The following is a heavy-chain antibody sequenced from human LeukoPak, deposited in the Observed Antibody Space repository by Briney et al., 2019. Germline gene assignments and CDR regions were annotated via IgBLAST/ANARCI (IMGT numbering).Heavy chain of an antibody. CDR1: GGSITSYF. V-gene: IGHV4-59*01. CDR3: AQIAPFSPGYSQD. Sequence: SQTLSLTCPLSGGSITSYFCSWLRQPPGKVLGWIGYIYHSGTTNYNPSLKSRVSISVDTSKKQFSLKLTSVTAADTAVYYCAQIAPFSPGYSQDWGQGTLVTVSS. CDR2: IYHSGTT. J-gene: IGHJ1*01. D-gene: IGHD2/OR15-2a*01.